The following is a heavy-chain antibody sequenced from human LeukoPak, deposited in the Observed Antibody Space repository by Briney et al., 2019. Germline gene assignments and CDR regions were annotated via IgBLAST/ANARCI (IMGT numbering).Heavy chain of an antibody. D-gene: IGHD5/OR15-5a*01. J-gene: IGHJ4*02. CDR3: AKDVYGAYDY. V-gene: IGHV3-30*02. CDR1: GFTFSNSA. CDR2: IRYDGSNK. Sequence: PGGSLRLSCGASGFTFSNSAMHWVRQAPGKGLEWVTFIRYDGSNKYYADSVKGRFTISRDNSKNTLYLQMNSLRVEDTAVYYCAKDVYGAYDYWGQGTLVTVSS.